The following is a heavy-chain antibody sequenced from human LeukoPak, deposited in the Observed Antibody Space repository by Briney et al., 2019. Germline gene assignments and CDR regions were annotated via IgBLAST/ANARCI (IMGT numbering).Heavy chain of an antibody. D-gene: IGHD5-18*01. CDR1: GYTFTGYY. J-gene: IGHJ4*02. V-gene: IGHV1-2*02. Sequence: GASVKVSCKASGYTFTGYYMHWVRQAPGQGLEWMGWINPNNGGTNYAQKFQGRVTMTRDTSISTAYMELSRLRSDDTAVYYCARGLRGYSYLYYFDYWGQGTLVTVSS. CDR3: ARGLRGYSYLYYFDY. CDR2: INPNNGGT.